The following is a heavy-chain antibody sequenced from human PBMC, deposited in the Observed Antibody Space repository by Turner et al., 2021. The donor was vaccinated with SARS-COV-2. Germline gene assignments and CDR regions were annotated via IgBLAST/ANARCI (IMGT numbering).Heavy chain of an antibody. D-gene: IGHD3-10*01. J-gene: IGHJ4*02. V-gene: IGHV4-59*01. CDR1: GDSINSYY. CDR3: ARDPSGTFPRGLFDS. Sequence: QVQLQESGPGLVKPSETLSLTCTVSGDSINSYYWNWIRQSPGKGLEWIGYISYSGILNYNPSLRSRIAISLDKSKKQFSLRLSSVTAADTAVYFCARDPSGTFPRGLFDSWGQGALVTVSS. CDR2: ISYSGIL.